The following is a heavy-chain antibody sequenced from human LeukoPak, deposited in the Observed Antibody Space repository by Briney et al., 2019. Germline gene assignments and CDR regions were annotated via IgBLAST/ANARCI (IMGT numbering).Heavy chain of an antibody. CDR1: GHTFTSYG. CDR3: AREVEDIVVVPAATPLAH. CDR2: ISAYNGNT. J-gene: IGHJ4*02. V-gene: IGHV1-18*01. Sequence: ASVRVSCKASGHTFTSYGISWVRQAPGQGLEWMGWISAYNGNTNYAQKLQGRVTMTTDTSTSTAYMELRSLRSDDTAVYYCAREVEDIVVVPAATPLAHWGQGTLVTVSS. D-gene: IGHD2-2*01.